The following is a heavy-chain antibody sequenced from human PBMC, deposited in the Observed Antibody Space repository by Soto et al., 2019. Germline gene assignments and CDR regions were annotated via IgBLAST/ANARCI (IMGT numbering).Heavy chain of an antibody. CDR1: GFTFSSYG. V-gene: IGHV3-30*18. Sequence: GGSLRLSCAASGFTFSSYGMHWVRQAPGKGLEWVAVISYDGSNKYYADSVKGRFTISRDNSKNTLYLQMNSLRAEDTAVYYCAKDGSGYIVAIYYYYGMDVWGQGTTVTV. J-gene: IGHJ6*02. D-gene: IGHD5-12*01. CDR2: ISYDGSNK. CDR3: AKDGSGYIVAIYYYYGMDV.